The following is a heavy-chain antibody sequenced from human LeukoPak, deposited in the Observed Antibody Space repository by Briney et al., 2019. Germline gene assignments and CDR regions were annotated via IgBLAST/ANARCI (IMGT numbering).Heavy chain of an antibody. D-gene: IGHD3-3*01. CDR1: GGSIRSGSDY. CDR3: ARQARRYYDFWSDLFDY. CDR2: ISGST. Sequence: SETLSLTCTVSGGSIRSGSDYWGWIRQPPGKGLEWIGSISGSTYFNPSLRSRATIFVDTSKNHFSLNLSSVTAADTAVYYCARQARRYYDFWSDLFDYWGQGTLVTVSS. V-gene: IGHV4-39*01. J-gene: IGHJ4*02.